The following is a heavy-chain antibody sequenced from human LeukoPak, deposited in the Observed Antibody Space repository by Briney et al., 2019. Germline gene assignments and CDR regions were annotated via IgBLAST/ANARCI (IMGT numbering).Heavy chain of an antibody. J-gene: IGHJ4*02. CDR3: ARGADHGGSYYPD. CDR1: GFRFSNSW. V-gene: IGHV3-74*01. Sequence: GGSLRLSCAASGFRFSNSWMYWVRQGPGKGPVWVSRMKTDGTRIEYADSVKGRFTISRDNAKNTLFLQMSSLRVEDTAVYYCARGADHGGSYYPDWGQGTRVAVSS. D-gene: IGHD3-10*01. CDR2: MKTDGTRI.